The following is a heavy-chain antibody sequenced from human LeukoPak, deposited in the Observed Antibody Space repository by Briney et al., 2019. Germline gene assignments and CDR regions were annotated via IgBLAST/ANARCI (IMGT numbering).Heavy chain of an antibody. CDR3: ARTADGSYGSGSYYSDY. CDR1: GGSISSGGYY. Sequence: SETLSLTCTVSGGSISSGGYYWSWIRQHPGKGLEWIGYIYYSGSTYYNPSLKSRVTISVDTSKNQFSLKLSSVTAADTAVYYCARTADGSYGSGSYYSDYWGQGTLVTVS. D-gene: IGHD3-10*01. V-gene: IGHV4-31*03. CDR2: IYYSGST. J-gene: IGHJ4*02.